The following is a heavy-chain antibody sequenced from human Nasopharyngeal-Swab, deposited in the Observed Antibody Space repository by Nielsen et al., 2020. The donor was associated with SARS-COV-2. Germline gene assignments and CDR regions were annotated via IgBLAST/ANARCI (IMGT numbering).Heavy chain of an antibody. D-gene: IGHD5-18*01. CDR2: INAGNGNT. CDR3: ARDRAVDTHAFDI. V-gene: IGHV1-3*01. Sequence: WVRQAPGQGLEWMGWINAGNGNTKYSQKFQGRVTITRDTSASTAYMELSSLRSEDTAVYYCARDRAVDTHAFDIWGQGTMVTVSS. J-gene: IGHJ3*02.